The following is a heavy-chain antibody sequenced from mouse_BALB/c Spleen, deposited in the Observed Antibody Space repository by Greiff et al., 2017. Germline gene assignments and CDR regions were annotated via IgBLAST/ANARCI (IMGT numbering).Heavy chain of an antibody. Sequence: EVQLVESGGGLVQPGGSLKLSCAASGFTFSSYTMSWVRQTPEKRLEWVAYISNGGGSTYYPDTVKGRFTISRDNAKNTLYLQMSSLKSEDTAMYYCARDYGSSWGFAYWGQGTLVTVSA. D-gene: IGHD1-1*01. CDR1: GFTFSSYT. V-gene: IGHV5-12-2*01. J-gene: IGHJ3*01. CDR3: ARDYGSSWGFAY. CDR2: ISNGGGST.